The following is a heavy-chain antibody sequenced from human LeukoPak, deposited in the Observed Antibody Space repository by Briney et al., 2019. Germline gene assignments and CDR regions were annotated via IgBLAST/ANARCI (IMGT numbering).Heavy chain of an antibody. D-gene: IGHD7-27*01. J-gene: IGHJ3*02. CDR3: AELGMFASAFDI. CDR1: GGTFSSYA. V-gene: IGHV1-69*01. Sequence: SVKVSCKASGGTFSSYAISWVRQAPGQGLEWMGGIIPIFGIANYAQKFQGRVTITADESTSTAYMELSSLRSEDTAVYYCAELGMFASAFDIWGQGTMVTVSS. CDR2: IIPIFGIA.